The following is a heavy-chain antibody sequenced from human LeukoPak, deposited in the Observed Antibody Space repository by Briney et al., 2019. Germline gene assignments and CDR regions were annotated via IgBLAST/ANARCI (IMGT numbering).Heavy chain of an antibody. V-gene: IGHV3-11*04. Sequence: GGSLRLSCAASGFTFSDYYMSWIRQAPGKGLEWVSYISSSGSTIYYADSVKGRFTISRDNAKNSLYLQMNSLRAEDTAVYYCARAPSPPSTTCDYWGQGTLVTVSS. J-gene: IGHJ4*02. CDR2: ISSSGSTI. D-gene: IGHD5/OR15-5a*01. CDR1: GFTFSDYY. CDR3: ARAPSPPSTTCDY.